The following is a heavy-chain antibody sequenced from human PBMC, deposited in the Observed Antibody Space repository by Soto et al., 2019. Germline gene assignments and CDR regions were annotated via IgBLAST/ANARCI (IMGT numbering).Heavy chain of an antibody. V-gene: IGHV3-23*05. J-gene: IGHJ5*02. D-gene: IGHD6-19*01. Sequence: GGALRLPWVGSGATLSNKDMTVVRQAPGKGLEWVSTIDGTSTFSNYADSVEGRFTISRDNSRNTVYLQMNSLRADDTAVYYCAKNSGWFTAWGQGTLVTVSS. CDR1: GATLSNKD. CDR2: IDGTSTFS. CDR3: AKNSGWFTA.